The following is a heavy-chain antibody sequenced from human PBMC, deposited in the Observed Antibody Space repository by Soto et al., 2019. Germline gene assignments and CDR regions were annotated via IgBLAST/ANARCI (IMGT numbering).Heavy chain of an antibody. CDR3: ARSYCGGDCYRPYYYYGMDV. J-gene: IGHJ6*02. CDR1: GGSISRGGYS. Sequence: PSETLSLTCAVSGGSISRGGYSWSWIRQPPGKGLEWIGYIYHSGSTYYNPSLKSRVTISVDRSKNQFSLKLSSVTAADTAVYYCARSYCGGDCYRPYYYYGMDVWGQGTTVTVSS. CDR2: IYHSGST. D-gene: IGHD2-21*02. V-gene: IGHV4-30-2*01.